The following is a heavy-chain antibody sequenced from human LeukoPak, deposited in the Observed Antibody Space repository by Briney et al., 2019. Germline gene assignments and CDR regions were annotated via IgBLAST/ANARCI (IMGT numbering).Heavy chain of an antibody. Sequence: PGGSLRLSCAASGLTFSTYAMSWVRQALGKGLEWVSAISDGGGSTYYADSVKGRFTISRDNSKNTLYLQMNSLRAEDTAVYYCGKELPTHYDFWGGHPTDYWGQGTLVTVSS. CDR3: GKELPTHYDFWGGHPTDY. CDR1: GLTFSTYA. V-gene: IGHV3-23*01. CDR2: ISDGGGST. J-gene: IGHJ4*02. D-gene: IGHD3-3*01.